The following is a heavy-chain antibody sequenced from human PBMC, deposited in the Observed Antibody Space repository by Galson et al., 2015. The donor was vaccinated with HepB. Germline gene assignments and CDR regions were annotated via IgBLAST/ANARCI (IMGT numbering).Heavy chain of an antibody. CDR1: GGSISNGGFY. V-gene: IGHV4-31*03. CDR2: IYSVGST. J-gene: IGHJ2*01. D-gene: IGHD4-17*01. Sequence: QVQLQESGPGLVKPSETLSLTCTVSGGSISNGGFYWSWIRQHPGKGLECIGYIYSVGSTYYNPSLKSRLTISVDTSKNQFSLNLISVTAADTAVYYCARGVTTNWYFDLWGRGTLVTVSS. CDR3: ARGVTTNWYFDL.